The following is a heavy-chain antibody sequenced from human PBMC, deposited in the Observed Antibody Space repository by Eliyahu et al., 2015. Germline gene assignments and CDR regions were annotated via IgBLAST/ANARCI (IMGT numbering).Heavy chain of an antibody. CDR1: GYXFTSYG. D-gene: IGHD2-8*02. Sequence: QVQLVQSGAEVKKPGASVKVSCKASGYXFTSYGISWVRQAPGQGLEWMGWVSAYNGNTNYAQKLQGRVTMTTDTSTSTAYMELRSLRSDDTAVYYCARDHLYENYCTGGVCPNWFDPWGQGTLVTVSS. J-gene: IGHJ5*02. CDR3: ARDHLYENYCTGGVCPNWFDP. V-gene: IGHV1-18*01. CDR2: VSAYNGNT.